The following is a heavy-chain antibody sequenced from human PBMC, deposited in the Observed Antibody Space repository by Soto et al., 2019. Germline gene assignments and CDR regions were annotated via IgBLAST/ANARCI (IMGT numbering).Heavy chain of an antibody. V-gene: IGHV4-4*02. Sequence: QVQLQESGPGLVKPSGTLSLTCAVSGVSISSNNWWSWVRQPPGKGLEWLGEMYHTGSTNYNPSLKRRVTISVDKSKNHFSLELNSVTAADTAVYYCARSRRYQSDSREGNFDYCVQGTLVTVSS. J-gene: IGHJ4*02. CDR2: MYHTGST. CDR3: ARSRRYQSDSREGNFDY. CDR1: GVSISSNNW. D-gene: IGHD3-22*01.